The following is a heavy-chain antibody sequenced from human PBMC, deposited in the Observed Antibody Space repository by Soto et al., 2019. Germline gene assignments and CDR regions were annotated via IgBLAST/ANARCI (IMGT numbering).Heavy chain of an antibody. CDR2: IGTAGDT. D-gene: IGHD3-3*01. CDR3: ARGQVPIFGVVIQPLEAFDI. Sequence: EVQLVESGGGLVQPGGSLRLSCAASGFTFSSYDMHWVRQATGKGLEWVSAIGTAGDTYYPGSVKGRFTISRENAKNSLCLQVISLRVEDSAVYYCARGQVPIFGVVIQPLEAFDIWGQGTMVTVSS. V-gene: IGHV3-13*01. J-gene: IGHJ3*02. CDR1: GFTFSSYD.